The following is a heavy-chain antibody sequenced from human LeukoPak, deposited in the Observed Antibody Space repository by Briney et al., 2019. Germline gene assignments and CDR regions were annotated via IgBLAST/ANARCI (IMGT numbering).Heavy chain of an antibody. CDR2: IYYSGST. CDR1: SGSITSYY. V-gene: IGHV4-59*08. Sequence: SETLSLTCSVSSGSITSYYWSWLRQPPGKGLEWIGYIYYSGSTNYNPSVKSRVTMSVDTSKNQFSLKLSSVTAADTAVYYCATYFFGSSGPGHDAFDIWGQGTMVTVSS. CDR3: ATYFFGSSGPGHDAFDI. J-gene: IGHJ3*02. D-gene: IGHD3-22*01.